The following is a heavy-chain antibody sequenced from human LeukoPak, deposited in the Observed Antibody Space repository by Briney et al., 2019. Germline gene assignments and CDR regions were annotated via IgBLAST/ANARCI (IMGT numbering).Heavy chain of an antibody. CDR3: AKSPRPYCSGGSCYPDY. D-gene: IGHD2-15*01. Sequence: PGGSLRLSCAASGVTFSSYGMHWVRQAPGKGLEWVAFIRYDGSNKYYADSVEGRFTISRDNSKNTLYLQMSSLRAEDTAVYYCAKSPRPYCSGGSCYPDYWGQGTLVTVSS. CDR1: GVTFSSYG. J-gene: IGHJ4*02. CDR2: IRYDGSNK. V-gene: IGHV3-30*02.